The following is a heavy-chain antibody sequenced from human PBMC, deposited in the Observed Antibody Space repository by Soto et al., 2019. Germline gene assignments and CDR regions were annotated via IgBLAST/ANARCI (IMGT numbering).Heavy chain of an antibody. D-gene: IGHD6-13*01. CDR1: GGSFSGYY. Sequence: SETLSLTCAVYGGSFSGYYWTWIRQPPGTGLEWIGEINHSGSTYYNPSLKSRVTISVDTSKNQFSLKLSSVTAADTAVYYCARQNRPGAAAVDCWFDPWGQGTLVT. CDR3: ARQNRPGAAAVDCWFDP. V-gene: IGHV4-34*01. J-gene: IGHJ5*02. CDR2: INHSGST.